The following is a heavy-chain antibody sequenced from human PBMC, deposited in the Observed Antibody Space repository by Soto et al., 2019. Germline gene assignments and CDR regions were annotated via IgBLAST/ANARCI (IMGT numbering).Heavy chain of an antibody. J-gene: IGHJ4*02. D-gene: IGHD5-18*01. Sequence: ASVKVSCKASGYTFTSYYMHWVRQAPGQGLEWMGIINPSGGSTSYAQKFQGRVTMTRDTSTSTVYMELSSLRSEDTAVYYCARGGYSYGLSERGKKYFDYWGQGTLVTVS. CDR3: ARGGYSYGLSERGKKYFDY. CDR2: INPSGGST. V-gene: IGHV1-46*01. CDR1: GYTFTSYY.